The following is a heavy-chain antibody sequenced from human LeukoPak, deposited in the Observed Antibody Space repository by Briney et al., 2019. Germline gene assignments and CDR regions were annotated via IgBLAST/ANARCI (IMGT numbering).Heavy chain of an antibody. J-gene: IGHJ4*02. V-gene: IGHV3-21*04. CDR2: ISSSSSYI. D-gene: IGHD3-10*01. Sequence: GGSLRLSCAASGFTFSSYSMNWVRQAPGKGLEWVSSISSSSSYIYYADSVKGRFTISRDNAKNSLYLQMNSLRAEDTALYYCAKDRGPQLGGGFDYWGQGTPVTVSS. CDR1: GFTFSSYS. CDR3: AKDRGPQLGGGFDY.